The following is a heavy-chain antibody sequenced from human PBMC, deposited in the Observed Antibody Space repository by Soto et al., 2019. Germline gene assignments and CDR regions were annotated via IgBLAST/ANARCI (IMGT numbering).Heavy chain of an antibody. D-gene: IGHD6-19*01. Sequence: SETLSLTCTVSGGSISSYCWSWIRQPPGKGLEWIGYIYYSGSTNYNPSLKSRVTISVDTSKNQFSLKLSSVTAADTAVYYCARRGRWLVSNGMDVWGQGTTVTVSS. V-gene: IGHV4-59*01. CDR3: ARRGRWLVSNGMDV. CDR1: GGSISSYC. CDR2: IYYSGST. J-gene: IGHJ6*02.